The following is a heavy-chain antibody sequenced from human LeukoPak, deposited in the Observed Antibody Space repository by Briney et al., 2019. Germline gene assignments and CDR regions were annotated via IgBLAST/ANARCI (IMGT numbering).Heavy chain of an antibody. Sequence: ASVKVSCKASGYTFTSYGISWVRQAPGQGLEWMGWISAYNGNTNYAQKLQGRVTMTTDTSTSTAYMELRSLRSDDTAVYYCAADWSRGFRVNYSFNYWGQGTLVTVSS. CDR1: GYTFTSYG. CDR3: AADWSRGFRVNYSFNY. D-gene: IGHD1-7*01. J-gene: IGHJ4*02. V-gene: IGHV1-18*01. CDR2: ISAYNGNT.